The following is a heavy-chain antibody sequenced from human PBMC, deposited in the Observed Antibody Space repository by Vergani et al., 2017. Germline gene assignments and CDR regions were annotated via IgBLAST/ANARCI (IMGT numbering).Heavy chain of an antibody. CDR3: ARELSAYCGGDCYYFDY. CDR1: GFTFSSYS. V-gene: IGHV3-21*01. J-gene: IGHJ4*02. CDR2: ISSGSSHI. Sequence: EVQLVESGGGLVKPGGSLRLSCAASGFTFSSYSMHWVRQAPGKGLEWVSSISSGSSHIYYADSGKGRFTISRDNAKNSLYMQMNSLRAEDTAVYYCARELSAYCGGDCYYFDYWGQGTLVTVSS. D-gene: IGHD2-21*01.